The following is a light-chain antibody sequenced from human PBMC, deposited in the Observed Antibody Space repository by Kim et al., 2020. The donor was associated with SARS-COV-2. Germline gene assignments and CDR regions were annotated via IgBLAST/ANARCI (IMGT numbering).Light chain of an antibody. V-gene: IGKV1-16*02. CDR3: LQYSTYPLT. Sequence: SACVGHRVNISCRAREGIKNYLAWFQQKPGKAPKSLIYAASGLQSGVPSKFSGSGYGTDFTLTISNLQPEDFATYYCLQYSTYPLTFGGGTKLEI. CDR2: AAS. J-gene: IGKJ4*01. CDR1: EGIKNY.